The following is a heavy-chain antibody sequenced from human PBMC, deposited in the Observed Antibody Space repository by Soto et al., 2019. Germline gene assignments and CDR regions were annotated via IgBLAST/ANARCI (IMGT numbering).Heavy chain of an antibody. CDR1: GYTFINYH. Sequence: QVQQVQSGPEVKEPGASVRVSCKASGYTFINYHIFWVRQAPGQGLEWMGWISTSNGDTNYAQNFQGRVTMTTDTSATTAYVELRSLRYDDTAVYYCARDITGATGDYWGQGTLVTVSS. J-gene: IGHJ4*02. D-gene: IGHD1-26*01. CDR2: ISTSNGDT. CDR3: ARDITGATGDY. V-gene: IGHV1-18*01.